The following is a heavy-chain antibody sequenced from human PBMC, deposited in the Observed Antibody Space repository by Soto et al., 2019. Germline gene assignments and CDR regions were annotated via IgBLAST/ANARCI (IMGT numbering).Heavy chain of an antibody. Sequence: PSETLSLTSTVSGGSISSVDYYWSWIRQPPGKGLEGIGYTYYSGSTYYNPSLKSRVTRSVDTSKNQFSLKLSSVTAADTAVYYCARVRGIVGASWAWPKQGDYYYYGMDVWGQGTTVTVSS. V-gene: IGHV4-30-4*01. J-gene: IGHJ6*02. CDR3: ARVRGIVGASWAWPKQGDYYYYGMDV. CDR1: GGSISSVDYY. D-gene: IGHD1-26*01. CDR2: TYYSGST.